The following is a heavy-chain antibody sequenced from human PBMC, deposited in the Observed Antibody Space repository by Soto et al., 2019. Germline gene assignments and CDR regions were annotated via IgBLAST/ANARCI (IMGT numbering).Heavy chain of an antibody. V-gene: IGHV1-69*06. CDR2: IIPIFGTA. D-gene: IGHD1-1*01. J-gene: IGHJ6*02. CDR3: AIGFGYKAAYYYGMDV. Sequence: SVTVSCQASGGTFSSYAISWVRQAPGQGLEWMGGIIPIFGTANYAQKFQGRVTITADKSTSTAYMELSSLRTEDTAVYYCAIGFGYKAAYYYGMDVCGQETTVTGS. CDR1: GGTFSSYA.